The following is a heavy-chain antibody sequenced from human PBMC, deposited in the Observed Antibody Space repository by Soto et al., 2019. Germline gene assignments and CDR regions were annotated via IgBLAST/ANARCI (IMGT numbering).Heavy chain of an antibody. D-gene: IGHD3-22*01. Sequence: GGSPGLSCAASGFTLRSSAMRWVRQEPGKGLEWVAVISYDGSNKYYADSVKGRFTISRDNSKNTLYLQMNSLRAEDTAVYYCARDYDSSATAEYFQHWGQGTLVTVSS. CDR3: ARDYDSSATAEYFQH. V-gene: IGHV3-30-3*01. J-gene: IGHJ1*01. CDR1: GFTLRSSA. CDR2: ISYDGSNK.